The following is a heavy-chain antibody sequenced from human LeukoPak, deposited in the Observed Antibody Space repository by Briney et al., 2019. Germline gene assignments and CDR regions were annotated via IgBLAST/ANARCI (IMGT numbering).Heavy chain of an antibody. Sequence: GSLRLSCAASGFTFSSYAMSWVRQAPGKGLEWVSAISGSGGSTYYADSVKGRFTISRDNSKNTLYLQMNSLRAEDTAVYYCAKDIAVVYGFDYWGQGTLVTVSS. V-gene: IGHV3-23*01. D-gene: IGHD2-2*01. J-gene: IGHJ4*02. CDR1: GFTFSSYA. CDR2: ISGSGGST. CDR3: AKDIAVVYGFDY.